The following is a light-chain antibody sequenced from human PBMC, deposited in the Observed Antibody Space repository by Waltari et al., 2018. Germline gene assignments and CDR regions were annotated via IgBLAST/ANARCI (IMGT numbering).Light chain of an antibody. CDR2: YNN. J-gene: IGLJ2*01. CDR1: RSNLGRNT. Sequence: QSVLTQPPSASGTPGQRVTISCSGGRSNLGRNTVNLYQHVPGTAPKLLVYYNNQRPSGVPDRFSGSTSGTSASLAISGLQSADEATYYCSVWDDSLNGVVFGGGTKLAVL. CDR3: SVWDDSLNGVV. V-gene: IGLV1-44*01.